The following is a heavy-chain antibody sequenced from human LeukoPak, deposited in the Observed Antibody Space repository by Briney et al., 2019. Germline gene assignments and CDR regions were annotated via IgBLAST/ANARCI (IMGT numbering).Heavy chain of an antibody. V-gene: IGHV1-3*01. CDR2: IHGGNGNT. CDR3: AKDPGPRVLGGFVYDY. CDR1: GYTFTDYA. D-gene: IGHD5-12*01. Sequence: ASVKVSCKASGYTFTDYAVHRVRQAPGQSLEWMGWIHGGNGNTKYSQKSQGRVTITRDTSATTAHMELSSLTSEDTAVYYCAKDPGPRVLGGFVYDYWGQGTLVTVSS. J-gene: IGHJ4*02.